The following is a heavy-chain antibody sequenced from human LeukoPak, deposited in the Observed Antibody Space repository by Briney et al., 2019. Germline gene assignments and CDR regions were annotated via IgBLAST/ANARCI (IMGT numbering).Heavy chain of an antibody. CDR3: ARGPGWNYFDY. Sequence: GGSLRLSCAASGFTFSSYWMSWVRQAPGKGLEWVSVFYSGGSTYYADSVKGRFTISRDNSKNTLYFQMNSLRAEDTAVYCARGPGWNYFDYWGQGTLVTVSS. CDR2: FYSGGST. D-gene: IGHD6-19*01. J-gene: IGHJ4*02. V-gene: IGHV3-66*01. CDR1: GFTFSSYW.